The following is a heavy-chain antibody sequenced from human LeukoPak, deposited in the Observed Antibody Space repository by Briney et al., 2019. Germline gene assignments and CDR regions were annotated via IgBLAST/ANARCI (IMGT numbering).Heavy chain of an antibody. CDR3: ARCPYGRSGSYHYRWYFDL. V-gene: IGHV4-34*01. CDR2: INHSVST. J-gene: IGHJ2*01. Sequence: SETLALTCAFCVGSFSGYYGSWIRQPPAKAREAIGEINHSVSTNYNPSLKSRVTISVDTSKNQFSLKLSSVTAADTAVYYCARCPYGRSGSYHYRWYFDLWGRGTLVSVSS. CDR1: VGSFSGYY. D-gene: IGHD3-16*02.